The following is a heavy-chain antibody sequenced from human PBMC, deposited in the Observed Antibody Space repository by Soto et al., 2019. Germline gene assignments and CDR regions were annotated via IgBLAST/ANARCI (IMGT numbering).Heavy chain of an antibody. J-gene: IGHJ4*02. CDR3: AHIVVAGLGYYFDY. D-gene: IGHD6-19*01. CDR2: IYWADDK. CDR1: GFSLSSTRMA. V-gene: IGHV2-5*02. Sequence: QITLKESGPTLVKPTQTLTLTCTFSGFSLSSTRMAVGWIRQPPGKALEWLSPIYWADDKLYSPFLKSRLTIAKDASKNQVVLTMSNMDHVDTARYYCAHIVVAGLGYYFDYWGQGTLVTVSS.